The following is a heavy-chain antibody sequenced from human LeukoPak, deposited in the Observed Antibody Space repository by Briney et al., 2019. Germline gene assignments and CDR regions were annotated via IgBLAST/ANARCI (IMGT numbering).Heavy chain of an antibody. J-gene: IGHJ4*02. CDR2: IYYSGST. D-gene: IGHD5-18*01. CDR3: ARDGSQLWLNGADY. V-gene: IGHV4-39*07. Sequence: SETLSLTCTVSGGSISSSSYYWGWIRQPPGKGLEWIGSIYYSGSTYYNPSLKSRVTISVDTSKNQFSLKLSSVTAADTAVYYCARDGSQLWLNGADYWGQGTLVTVSS. CDR1: GGSISSSSYY.